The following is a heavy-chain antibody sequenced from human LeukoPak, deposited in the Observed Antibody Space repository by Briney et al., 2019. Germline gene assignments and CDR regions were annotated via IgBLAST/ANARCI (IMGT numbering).Heavy chain of an antibody. CDR1: GFTFDDYG. CDR3: ARVGTAMATDKFDY. V-gene: IGHV3-20*04. Sequence: PGGSLRLSCAASGFTFDDYGMSWVRHAPGKGLEWVSGINWNGGSTVYADSVKGRFTISRDNAKNSLYLQMNSLRAEDTALYYCARVGTAMATDKFDYWGQGTLVTVSS. J-gene: IGHJ4*02. CDR2: INWNGGST. D-gene: IGHD5-18*01.